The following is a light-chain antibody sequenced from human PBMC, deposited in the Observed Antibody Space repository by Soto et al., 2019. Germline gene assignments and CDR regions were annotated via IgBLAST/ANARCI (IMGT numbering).Light chain of an antibody. CDR2: GVF. CDR3: QQYEGTVQYT. V-gene: IGKV3-20*01. CDR1: QSVRNNY. J-gene: IGKJ2*01. Sequence: EIVLTQSPGTLSLSPGERAILSCRASQSVRNNYLAWYQQRPGQPPRLLMYGVFARATGIPDRFSGSGSETDFTLTISRLDPEDFAEYYCQQYEGTVQYTFGQGTKLEIK.